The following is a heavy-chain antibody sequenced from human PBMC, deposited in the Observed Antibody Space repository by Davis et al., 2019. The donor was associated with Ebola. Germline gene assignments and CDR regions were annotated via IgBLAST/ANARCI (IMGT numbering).Heavy chain of an antibody. CDR1: GYTFTTYA. J-gene: IGHJ4*02. Sequence: ASVKVSCKASGYTFTTYALRWVRQAPGQRLEWMGWINAGNGNTKYSQKFQGRVTITRDTSASTAYMEVSSLRSEDTAVYYCARTTSGWYDYWGQGTLVTVSS. CDR2: INAGNGNT. V-gene: IGHV1-3*01. D-gene: IGHD6-19*01. CDR3: ARTTSGWYDY.